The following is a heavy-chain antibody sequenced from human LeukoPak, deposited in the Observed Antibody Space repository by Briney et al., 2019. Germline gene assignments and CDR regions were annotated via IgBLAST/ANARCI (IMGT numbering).Heavy chain of an antibody. CDR1: GGSISSYY. CDR2: IYYSGST. V-gene: IGHV4-59*08. CDR3: ARLDYVWGSYRWGGFDY. J-gene: IGHJ4*02. D-gene: IGHD3-16*02. Sequence: SETLSLTCTVSGGSISSYYWSWIRQPPGKGLEWIGYIYYSGSTNYNPSLKSRVTISVDTSKNQFSLKLSSVTAADTAGYYCARLDYVWGSYRWGGFDYWGQGTLVTVSS.